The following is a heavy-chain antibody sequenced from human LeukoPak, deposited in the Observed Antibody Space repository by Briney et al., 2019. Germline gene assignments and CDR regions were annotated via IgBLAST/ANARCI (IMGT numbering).Heavy chain of an antibody. CDR2: IKQDGSEK. Sequence: PGGSLRLSCAASGFTFSSYWMSWVRQAPGKGLEWVANIKQDGSEKSYVDSVKGRFTISRDNAKNSLYLQMNSLRAEDTAVYYCARDLWYSGYYFDYWGQGTLVTVSS. J-gene: IGHJ4*02. CDR1: GFTFSSYW. V-gene: IGHV3-7*01. CDR3: ARDLWYSGYYFDY. D-gene: IGHD1-26*01.